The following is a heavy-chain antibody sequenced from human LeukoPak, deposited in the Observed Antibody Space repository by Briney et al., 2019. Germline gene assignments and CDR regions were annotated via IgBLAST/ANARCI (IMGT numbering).Heavy chain of an antibody. Sequence: PGGSLRLSCAASGFTFRSYAMTWVRQAPGKGLEWVSTISGRGDSTYYADSVKGRFTISRDRSKNTLYLQVNSLGAEDTAVYYRAKLIWFGESEALDYWGQGTLVTVS. D-gene: IGHD3-10*01. CDR1: GFTFRSYA. V-gene: IGHV3-23*01. CDR3: AKLIWFGESEALDY. CDR2: ISGRGDST. J-gene: IGHJ4*02.